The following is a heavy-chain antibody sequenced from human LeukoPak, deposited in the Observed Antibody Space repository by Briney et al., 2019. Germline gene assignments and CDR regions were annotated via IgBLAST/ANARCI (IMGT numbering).Heavy chain of an antibody. CDR1: GFTFSSYW. J-gene: IGHJ4*02. CDR2: IKQDGSEK. Sequence: TGGSLRLSCAASGFTFSSYWMSWVRQAPGKGLEWVANIKQDGSEKYYVDSVKGRFTISRDNAKNSLCLQMNSLRAEDTAVYYCARERGYYDFHYWGQGTLVTVSS. D-gene: IGHD3-3*01. V-gene: IGHV3-7*01. CDR3: ARERGYYDFHY.